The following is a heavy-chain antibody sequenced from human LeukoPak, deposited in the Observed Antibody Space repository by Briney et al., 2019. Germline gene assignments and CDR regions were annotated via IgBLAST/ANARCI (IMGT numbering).Heavy chain of an antibody. CDR1: GGTFSSYA. V-gene: IGHV1-69*13. CDR2: IIPIFGTA. D-gene: IGHD6-13*01. J-gene: IGHJ4*02. Sequence: ASVKVSCKASGGTFSSYAISWVRQAPGQGLEWMGGIIPIFGTANYAQKFQGRVTITADESTSTAYMELSSLRSEDTAVYYCARWGAAAGTRRRDYWGQGTLVTVSS. CDR3: ARWGAAAGTRRRDY.